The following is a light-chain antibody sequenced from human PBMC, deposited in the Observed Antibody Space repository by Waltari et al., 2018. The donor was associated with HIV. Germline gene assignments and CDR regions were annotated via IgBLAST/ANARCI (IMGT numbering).Light chain of an antibody. CDR2: LGS. Sequence: DIVMTQSPLSLPVTPGEPASISCRASQSLLHSNGYNYLDLYLQKHGPSPQLLIYLGSNRASGVPDRFSGSGSGTDFTLKISRVEAEDVGVYYCMQALQTPKTFGQGTKVEIK. CDR3: MQALQTPKT. J-gene: IGKJ1*01. V-gene: IGKV2-28*01. CDR1: QSLLHSNGYNY.